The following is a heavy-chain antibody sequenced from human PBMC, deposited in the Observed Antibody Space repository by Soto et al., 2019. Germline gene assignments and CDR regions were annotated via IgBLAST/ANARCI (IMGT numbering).Heavy chain of an antibody. J-gene: IGHJ4*02. D-gene: IGHD2-15*01. CDR3: ARGAGYSSDY. CDR2: INAGNGNT. Sequence: ASVKVSCKASGYTFTSYAMHWVRQAPGQRLEWMGWINAGNGNTKYSQKFQGRVTISVDTSKNQFSLKLSSVTAADTAVYYCARGAGYSSDYWGQGTLVTVSS. CDR1: GYTFTSYA. V-gene: IGHV1-3*01.